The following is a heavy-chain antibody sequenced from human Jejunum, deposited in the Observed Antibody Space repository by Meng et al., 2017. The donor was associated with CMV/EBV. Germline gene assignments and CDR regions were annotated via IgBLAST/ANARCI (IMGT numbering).Heavy chain of an antibody. Sequence: SGFWMTWVRQPPGRGLEWVANIKHDGNEKNYVDSVKGRFTISRDNAKNSVSLHMSSLRAEDTAVYYCARPQVTFYHVSAKSAYDLWGQGTRVTVSS. J-gene: IGHJ5*02. V-gene: IGHV3-7*01. CDR3: ARPQVTFYHVSAKSAYDL. CDR2: IKHDGNEK. D-gene: IGHD2/OR15-2a*01. CDR1: SGFW.